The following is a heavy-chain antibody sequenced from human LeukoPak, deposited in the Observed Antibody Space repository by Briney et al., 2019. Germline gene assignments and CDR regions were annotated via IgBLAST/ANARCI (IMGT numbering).Heavy chain of an antibody. V-gene: IGHV3-48*03. CDR2: ISGSGTTI. CDR3: AREGNYYFDY. CDR1: GFTFSTYE. Sequence: PGGSLRLSCAASGFTFSTYEMHWARQAPGKGLEWVSYISGSGTTIYYADSVKGRFTISRDNAKNSLILQMNGLRAEDTAVYYCAREGNYYFDYWGQGTLVTVSS. J-gene: IGHJ4*02. D-gene: IGHD1-7*01.